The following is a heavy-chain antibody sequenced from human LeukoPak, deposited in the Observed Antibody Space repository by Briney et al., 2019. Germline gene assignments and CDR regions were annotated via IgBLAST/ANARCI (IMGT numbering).Heavy chain of an antibody. CDR2: IYYTETA. Sequence: SETLSLTCTVSGGSISTSGYYWGWVRQPPGKGLEWGGSIYYTETAYYSPTLKSRVTISVDTSKTHFSLNLSSVTAANTAVYYCARDCPAYCNGGSCYYYYYMDVWGKGTTVTVSS. CDR3: ARDCPAYCNGGSCYYYYYMDV. J-gene: IGHJ6*03. D-gene: IGHD2-15*01. CDR1: GGSISTSGYY. V-gene: IGHV4-39*07.